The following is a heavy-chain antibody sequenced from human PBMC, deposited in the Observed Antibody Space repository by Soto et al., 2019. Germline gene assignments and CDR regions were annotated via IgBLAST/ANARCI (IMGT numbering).Heavy chain of an antibody. D-gene: IGHD2-2*01. CDR2: IDDSGVST. CDR1: GFTFSTYA. CDR3: VKGQSSSWSQTGGMDV. V-gene: IGHV3-23*01. J-gene: IGHJ6*02. Sequence: EVQLLESGGGLVQPGGSLRLSCAASGFTFSTYAMSWARQAPGKGLEWVAGIDDSGVSTYYADSVKGQLTISRDNSKNTLYLQMGSLRAEDTAVYYCVKGQSSSWSQTGGMDVWGQGTTVTVSS.